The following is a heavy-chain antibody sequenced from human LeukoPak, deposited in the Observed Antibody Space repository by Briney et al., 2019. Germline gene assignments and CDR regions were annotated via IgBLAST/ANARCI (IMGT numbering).Heavy chain of an antibody. CDR1: GFTFDDYA. V-gene: IGHV3-9*01. D-gene: IGHD6-6*01. CDR2: LSWNSASI. Sequence: GRSLRLSWAASGFTFDDYAMHCARQAPGKGLEWVSGLSWNSASIGYADSVNGRFTISRDNAKNSLYLQMNSLRPEDSAFYYCARSRIAANGEYDYWGQGTLLTVSS. J-gene: IGHJ4*02. CDR3: ARSRIAANGEYDY.